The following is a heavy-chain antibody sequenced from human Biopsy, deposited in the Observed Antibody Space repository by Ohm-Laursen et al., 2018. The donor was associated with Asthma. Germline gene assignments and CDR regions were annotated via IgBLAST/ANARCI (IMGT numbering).Heavy chain of an antibody. Sequence: SLRLSCAASGFPFSDYYMTWMRQAPGKGLEWVSSISSSGSTTYPAESVKGRFTISRDNAQKSLFLQMGSLRAEDTAIYYCARVFESSEWGPFYHFGLDVWDQGTTVAVSS. D-gene: IGHD6-25*01. J-gene: IGHJ6*02. V-gene: IGHV3-11*01. CDR1: GFPFSDYY. CDR2: ISSSGSTT. CDR3: ARVFESSEWGPFYHFGLDV.